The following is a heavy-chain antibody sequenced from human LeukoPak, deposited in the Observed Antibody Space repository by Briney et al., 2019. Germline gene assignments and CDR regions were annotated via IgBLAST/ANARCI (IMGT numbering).Heavy chain of an antibody. CDR1: GGSISSSSYY. V-gene: IGHV4-39*01. D-gene: IGHD3-3*01. CDR3: ARHLGEWLLSYYFDY. J-gene: IGHJ4*02. CDR2: IYYSGST. Sequence: SETLSLTCTVSGGSISSSSYYWGWIRQPPGKGLEWIGSIYYSGSTYYNPSLKSRVTISVDTSKNQFSLKLSSVTAADTAVYYCARHLGEWLLSYYFDYWGQGTLVTVSS.